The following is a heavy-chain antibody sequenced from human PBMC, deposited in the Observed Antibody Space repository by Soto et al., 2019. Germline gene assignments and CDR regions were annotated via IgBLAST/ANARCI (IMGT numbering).Heavy chain of an antibody. J-gene: IGHJ4*02. V-gene: IGHV3-30-3*01. CDR3: ARDVPGPGGY. D-gene: IGHD2-2*01. CDR1: GFTSSSYA. CDR2: ISYDGSNK. Sequence: QVQLVESGGGVVQPGRSLRLSCAASGFTSSSYAMHWVRQAPGKGLEWVAVISYDGSNKYYADSVKGRFTISRDNSKNTLYLQMNSLRAEDTAVYYCARDVPGPGGYWGQGTLVTVSS.